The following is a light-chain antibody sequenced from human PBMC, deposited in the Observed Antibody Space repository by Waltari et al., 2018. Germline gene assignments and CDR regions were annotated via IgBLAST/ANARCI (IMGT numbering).Light chain of an antibody. CDR2: GKN. CDR1: SLRSYY. V-gene: IGLV3-19*01. CDR3: LLSSDVGRPV. J-gene: IGLJ2*01. Sequence: SSELTQDPAVSVALGQTVRITCQGDSLRSYYASWYQQKPGQAPVFVIYGKNNRPAGIPDRFSGSSSGDTVTLTITGAQAEDEADYYCLLSSDVGRPVLGGGTKVTVL.